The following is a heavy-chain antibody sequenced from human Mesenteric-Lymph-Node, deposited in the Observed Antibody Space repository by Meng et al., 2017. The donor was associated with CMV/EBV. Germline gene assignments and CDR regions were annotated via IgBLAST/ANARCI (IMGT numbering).Heavy chain of an antibody. J-gene: IGHJ6*02. D-gene: IGHD5-24*01. V-gene: IGHV3-21*06. CDR2: ISSSSSYI. CDR3: AREYSLDPKKMATIHGVGYYGMDV. CDR1: GFTFSSYS. Sequence: GESLKISCAASGFTFSSYSMNWVRQAPGEGLEWVSSISSSSSYIYYADSVKGRFTISRDNAKNSLYLQMNSLRAEDTAVYYCAREYSLDPKKMATIHGVGYYGMDVWGQGTTVTVSS.